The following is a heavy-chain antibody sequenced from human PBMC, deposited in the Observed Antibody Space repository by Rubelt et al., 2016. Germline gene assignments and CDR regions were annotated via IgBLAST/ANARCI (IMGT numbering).Heavy chain of an antibody. CDR1: GDSISSRSYY. Sequence: QLQLQESGPGLVKPSETLSLTCSVSGDSISSRSYYWGWIRQPPGKGLEWIGSIYHSGSTYYNPSLKSRVTISLDTSKNQFPLKLSSVTAADTAVYYCARVSSGWMYYFDYWGQGTLVTVSS. D-gene: IGHD6-19*01. CDR3: ARVSSGWMYYFDY. V-gene: IGHV4-39*01. CDR2: IYHSGST. J-gene: IGHJ4*02.